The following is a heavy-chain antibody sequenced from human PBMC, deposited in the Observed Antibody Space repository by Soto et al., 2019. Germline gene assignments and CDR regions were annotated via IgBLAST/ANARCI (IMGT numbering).Heavy chain of an antibody. V-gene: IGHV3-23*04. J-gene: IGHJ6*02. D-gene: IGHD3-10*01. CDR3: PKDMRGSGIYYIYGMDL. CDR1: GFTFSSYA. Sequence: EVQLVESGGGLVQPGGSLRLSCAASGFTFSSYAMSWVRQAPGKGLEWVSTISASGGSTYHADSVKGRFTTSRDNSRNTLYLQMNSLRDEDTAAYYCPKDMRGSGIYYIYGMDLWGQGTTVTVS. CDR2: ISASGGST.